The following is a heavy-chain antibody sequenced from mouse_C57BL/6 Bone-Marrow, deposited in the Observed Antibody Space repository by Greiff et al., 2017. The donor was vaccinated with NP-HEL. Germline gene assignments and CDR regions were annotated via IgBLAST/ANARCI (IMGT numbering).Heavy chain of an antibody. CDR2: ISSGSSTI. CDR1: GFTFSDYG. Sequence: EVKVVESGGGLVKPGGSLKLSCAASGFTFSDYGMHWVRQAPEKGLEWVAYISSGSSTIYYADTVKGRFTISRDNAKNTLFLQMTSLRSEDTAMYYCARGGNSYAMDYWGQGTSVTVSS. V-gene: IGHV5-17*01. CDR3: ARGGNSYAMDY. J-gene: IGHJ4*01. D-gene: IGHD2-1*01.